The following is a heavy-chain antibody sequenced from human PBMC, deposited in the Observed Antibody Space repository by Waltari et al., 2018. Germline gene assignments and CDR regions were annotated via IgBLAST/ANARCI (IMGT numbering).Heavy chain of an antibody. V-gene: IGHV4-39*01. CDR2: IYYSGST. CDR3: ARGRFSDWFDP. J-gene: IGHJ5*02. Sequence: QLQLQESGPGLVKPSETLSLTCPVSGGSISSSSYYWGWIRQPPGKGLEWIGSIYYSGSTYYNPSLKSRVTISVDTSKNQFSLKLSSVTAADTAVYYCARGRFSDWFDPWGQGTLVTVSS. D-gene: IGHD1-26*01. CDR1: GGSISSSSYY.